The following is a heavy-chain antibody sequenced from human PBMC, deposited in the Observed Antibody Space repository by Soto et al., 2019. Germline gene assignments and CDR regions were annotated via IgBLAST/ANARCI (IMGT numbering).Heavy chain of an antibody. V-gene: IGHV3-30*18. Sequence: QVQLVESGGGVVQAGGSLRLSCAASGVTFSRYGMHWVRQAPGKGLEWVALISYDGTNKDYEDSVRGRFTISRDNSRKTHYLQMKSLRGKDAAVYDCAKEFLKVDLLHFGEPAPHYQFYYGMDVWGEGNTVTVSS. D-gene: IGHD3-10*01. CDR3: AKEFLKVDLLHFGEPAPHYQFYYGMDV. CDR1: GVTFSRYG. CDR2: ISYDGTNK. J-gene: IGHJ6*04.